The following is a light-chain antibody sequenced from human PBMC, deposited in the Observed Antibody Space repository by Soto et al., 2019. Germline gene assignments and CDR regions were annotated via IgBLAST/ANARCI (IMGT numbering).Light chain of an antibody. CDR2: GAS. J-gene: IGKJ1*01. V-gene: IGKV3-20*01. CDR1: QSVSSSY. Sequence: EIVLTQSPGTLSLSPGERATLSCRASQSVSSSYLAWYQQKPGQAPRLLIYGASSRATGIPDRFSGSGSGTDFTHNISRLEPEDFAXXXXXQYGSSTWTFGQGTKVEIK. CDR3: XQYGSSTWT.